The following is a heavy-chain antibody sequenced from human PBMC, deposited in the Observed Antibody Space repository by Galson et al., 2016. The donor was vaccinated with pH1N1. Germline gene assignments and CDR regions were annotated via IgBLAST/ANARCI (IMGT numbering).Heavy chain of an antibody. J-gene: IGHJ4*02. V-gene: IGHV4-30-4*08. D-gene: IGHD3-22*01. Sequence: TLSLTCTVSGGSISSGDYYWSWIRQPPGKGLEWIGHIYYSGSTYYNPSLKSRITISVDRAKNQFSLKMTSVTAADTAGYYCAREASYYFESSGYFDYWGQGTLVTVSS. CDR2: IYYSGST. CDR3: AREASYYFESSGYFDY. CDR1: GGSISSGDYY.